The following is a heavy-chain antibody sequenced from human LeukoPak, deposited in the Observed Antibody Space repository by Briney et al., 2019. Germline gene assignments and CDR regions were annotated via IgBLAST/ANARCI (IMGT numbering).Heavy chain of an antibody. D-gene: IGHD3-9*01. CDR3: TRSVPGFDY. CDR1: GDSISSNSVG. Sequence: SQTLSLTCAISGDSISSNSVGWHWIRQSPSRGLEWLGRTYYRSKWYHDYAPSVKSRVTFNPDPSKNQFSLQLSSVTPDDTAMYYCTRSVPGFDYWGQGTLVTVSS. J-gene: IGHJ4*02. CDR2: TYYRSKWYH. V-gene: IGHV6-1*01.